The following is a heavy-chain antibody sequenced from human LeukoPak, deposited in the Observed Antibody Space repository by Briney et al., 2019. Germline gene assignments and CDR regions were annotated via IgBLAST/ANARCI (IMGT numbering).Heavy chain of an antibody. Sequence: PGGSLRLSCAASGFTVSSNYMSWVRQAPGKGLEWVSYISSGSSARYYADSVKGRFTISRDDARNSLYLQMNSLRAEDTAVYYCARMSGSRLPGYWGQGTLVTASS. V-gene: IGHV3-48*01. CDR3: ARMSGSRLPGY. CDR1: GFTVSSNY. CDR2: ISSGSSAR. D-gene: IGHD3-3*01. J-gene: IGHJ4*02.